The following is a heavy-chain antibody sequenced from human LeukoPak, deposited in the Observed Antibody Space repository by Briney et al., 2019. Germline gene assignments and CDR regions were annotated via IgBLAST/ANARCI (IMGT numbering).Heavy chain of an antibody. CDR2: ISYDGSNK. Sequence: GGSLRLSCAASGFTFSSYAMSWVRQAPGKGLEWVAVISYDGSNKYYADSVKGRFTISRDNSKNTLYLQMNSLRAEDTAVYYCARERPAAASAFELWGQGTMVTVSS. V-gene: IGHV3-30*01. CDR3: ARERPAAASAFEL. D-gene: IGHD6-13*01. CDR1: GFTFSSYA. J-gene: IGHJ3*01.